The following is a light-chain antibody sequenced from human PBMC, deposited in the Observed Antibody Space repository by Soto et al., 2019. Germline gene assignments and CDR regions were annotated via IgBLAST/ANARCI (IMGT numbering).Light chain of an antibody. J-gene: IGLJ1*01. CDR1: SSDVGSYNL. CDR3: CSYETSSTYV. CDR2: EGS. Sequence: QSVRTQPASGSGSPGQSITISCTGTSSDVGSYNLVSWYQHHPGKTPKLMIYEGSRRPSGVSNRFSASKSGNTASLTISGLQAEDEAEYYCCSYETSSTYVFGSGTKVTV. V-gene: IGLV2-23*01.